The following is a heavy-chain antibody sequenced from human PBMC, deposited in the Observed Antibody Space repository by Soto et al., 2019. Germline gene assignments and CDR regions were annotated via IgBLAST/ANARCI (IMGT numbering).Heavy chain of an antibody. CDR2: IYYSGST. V-gene: IGHV4-59*01. D-gene: IGHD3-3*01. CDR1: GGSISSYY. CDR3: ARAASDDFWSGYPNWFDT. J-gene: IGHJ5*02. Sequence: SETLSLTCTVSGGSISSYYWSWIRQPPGKGLEWIGYIYYSGSTNYNPSLKSRVTISVDTSKNQFSLKLSSVTAADTAVYYCARAASDDFWSGYPNWFDTWGQGTLVTVYS.